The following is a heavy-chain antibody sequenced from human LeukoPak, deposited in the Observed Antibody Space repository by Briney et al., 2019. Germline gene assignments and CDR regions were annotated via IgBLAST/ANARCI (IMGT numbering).Heavy chain of an antibody. Sequence: SETLSLTCTVSGGSISSSSYYWGWIRQPPGKGLEWIGSIYYSGSTYYNPSLKSRVTISVDTSKNQFSLKLSSVTAADTAVYYCARLLWFGEFIDYWGQGTLVTVSS. J-gene: IGHJ4*02. CDR3: ARLLWFGEFIDY. CDR2: IYYSGST. D-gene: IGHD3-10*01. CDR1: GGSISSSSYY. V-gene: IGHV4-39*01.